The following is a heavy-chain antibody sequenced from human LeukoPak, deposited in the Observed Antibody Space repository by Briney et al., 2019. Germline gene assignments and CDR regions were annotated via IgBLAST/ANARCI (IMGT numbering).Heavy chain of an antibody. D-gene: IGHD3-22*01. CDR1: GYTFNSHG. V-gene: IGHV1-18*01. J-gene: IGHJ5*02. CDR2: ISAYHGNT. Sequence: ASVKVSKGSGYTFNSHGITWVRQAPGQGLEWMGWISAYHGNTNYAQKLQGRVTLTTDTSTSTAYMELRSLRSDDTAVYYCARDQYYDSKGWFDPWGQGTLVTVSS. CDR3: ARDQYYDSKGWFDP.